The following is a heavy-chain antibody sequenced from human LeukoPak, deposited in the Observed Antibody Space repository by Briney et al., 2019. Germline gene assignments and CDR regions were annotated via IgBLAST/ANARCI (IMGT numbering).Heavy chain of an antibody. D-gene: IGHD1-26*01. CDR3: AKSTKGGSYTDY. J-gene: IGHJ4*02. Sequence: GGSLRLSCAASGFTFSSYSMSWVRQAPGKGLEWVSAISGSGGSTYYADSVKGRFTISSDNSKNTLYLQMNSLRAEDTAVYYCAKSTKGGSYTDYWGQGTLVTVSS. CDR1: GFTFSSYS. CDR2: ISGSGGST. V-gene: IGHV3-23*01.